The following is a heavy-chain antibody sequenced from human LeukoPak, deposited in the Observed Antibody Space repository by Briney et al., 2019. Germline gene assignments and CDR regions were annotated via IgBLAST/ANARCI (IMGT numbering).Heavy chain of an antibody. Sequence: HPGGSLRLSCAASGFTFSCYWMYWVRQAPGRGLVWVSRINGDGSNTNYADSVKGRFTISRDNAKNTVFLQMNSLGVDDTAMYYCARGAGAAVFDYWGQGTLVTVSS. CDR1: GFTFSCYW. V-gene: IGHV3-74*01. J-gene: IGHJ4*02. CDR3: ARGAGAAVFDY. CDR2: INGDGSNT.